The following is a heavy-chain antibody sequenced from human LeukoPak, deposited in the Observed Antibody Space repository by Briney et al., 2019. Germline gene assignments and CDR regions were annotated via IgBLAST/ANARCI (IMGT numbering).Heavy chain of an antibody. CDR1: GLIFDSYA. Sequence: PGGSLRLSCAASGLIFDSYAMSWVRQAPGKGLEWVSAISGNTRNIYYADSVKGRFTISRDNSKNTLYLQMNSLRVEDTAVYYCARDRAPGLWGQGTMVSVSS. CDR3: ARDRAPGL. D-gene: IGHD7-27*01. J-gene: IGHJ3*01. V-gene: IGHV3-23*01. CDR2: ISGNTRNI.